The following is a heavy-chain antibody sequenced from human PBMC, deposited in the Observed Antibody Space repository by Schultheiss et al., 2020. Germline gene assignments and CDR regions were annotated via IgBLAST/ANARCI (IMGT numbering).Heavy chain of an antibody. V-gene: IGHV3-66*01. CDR2: IYGGGST. Sequence: GESLKISFAASGFTVSSDYMTWVRQAPGKGLEWVSVIYGGGSTYYADSVKGRFTISRDSSKNTLHLQMNSLRAEDTAMYYCARATFYFATSDLQFDYWGQGTLVTVSS. D-gene: IGHD3-22*01. J-gene: IGHJ4*02. CDR1: GFTVSSDY. CDR3: ARATFYFATSDLQFDY.